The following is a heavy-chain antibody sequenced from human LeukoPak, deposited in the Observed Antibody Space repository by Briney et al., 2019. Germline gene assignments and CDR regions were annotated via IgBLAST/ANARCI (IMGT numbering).Heavy chain of an antibody. Sequence: GGSLRLSCAASGFTLSDYHMNWVRQAPGKGLEWLSSITTISHYIYYAGAVRGRFTISRDDAKNSLYLQMNSLRGEDTAVYYCARSGGPGTYHQLRYNWFDPWGQGTLVTVSS. D-gene: IGHD3-10*01. CDR1: GFTLSDYH. J-gene: IGHJ5*02. CDR3: ARSGGPGTYHQLRYNWFDP. V-gene: IGHV3-21*01. CDR2: ITTISHYI.